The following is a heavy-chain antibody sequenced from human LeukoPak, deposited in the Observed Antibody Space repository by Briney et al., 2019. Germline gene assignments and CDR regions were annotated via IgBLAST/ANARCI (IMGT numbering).Heavy chain of an antibody. CDR1: GFTFSGYW. V-gene: IGHV3-74*01. CDR3: ARAAGGVVVITNMDY. D-gene: IGHD3-22*01. J-gene: IGHJ4*02. CDR2: IRSDGSIT. Sequence: GGSLRLSCAASGFTFSGYWMHWVRQAPGKGLAWVSVIRSDGSITTYADSVKGRFTISRDNSKNTLYLQMNSLRAEDTAVYYCARAAGGVVVITNMDYWGQGTLVTVSS.